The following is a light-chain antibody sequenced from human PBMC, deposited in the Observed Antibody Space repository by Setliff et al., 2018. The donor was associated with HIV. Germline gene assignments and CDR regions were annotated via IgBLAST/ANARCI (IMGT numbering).Light chain of an antibody. Sequence: QSALTQPASVSGSPGQSITISCTGTSSDVGGYSFVSWYQQHPGKAPKLMIYDVSKRPSGISNRFSGSKSGNTASLTISGLQAEDEADYYCSSYTSSSVVVFGGGTK. CDR2: DVS. CDR1: SSDVGGYSF. CDR3: SSYTSSSVVV. V-gene: IGLV2-14*01. J-gene: IGLJ2*01.